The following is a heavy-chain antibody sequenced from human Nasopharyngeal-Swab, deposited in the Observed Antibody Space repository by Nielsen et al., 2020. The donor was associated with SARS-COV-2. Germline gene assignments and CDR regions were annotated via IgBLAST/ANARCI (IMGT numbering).Heavy chain of an antibody. Sequence: SETLSLTCAVYGGSFSGYYWSWIRQPPGKGLEWIGEIHHSGSTDYNPSLKSRVTISVDTSKHQFSLKLSSVTAADTAVFYCARGPVRYDFWSGYYCGFDYWGQGTLVTVSS. D-gene: IGHD3-3*01. CDR1: GGSFSGYY. J-gene: IGHJ4*02. CDR3: ARGPVRYDFWSGYYCGFDY. CDR2: IHHSGST. V-gene: IGHV4-34*01.